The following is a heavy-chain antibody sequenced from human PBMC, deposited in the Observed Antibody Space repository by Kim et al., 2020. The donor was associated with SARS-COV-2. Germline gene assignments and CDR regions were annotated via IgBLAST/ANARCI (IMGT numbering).Heavy chain of an antibody. D-gene: IGHD5-18*01. V-gene: IGHV3-21*01. J-gene: IGHJ4*02. CDR3: ARDRVGADTAMVDFDY. Sequence: SVKGRFTISRDNAKNSLYLQMNSLRAEDTAVYYCARDRVGADTAMVDFDYWGQGTLVTVSS.